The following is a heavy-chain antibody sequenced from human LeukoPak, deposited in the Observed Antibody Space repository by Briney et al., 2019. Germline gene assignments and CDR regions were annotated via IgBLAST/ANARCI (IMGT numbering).Heavy chain of an antibody. D-gene: IGHD3-9*01. J-gene: IGHJ4*02. CDR2: IYYSGTT. CDR1: GGFISGYY. V-gene: IGHV4-59*01. CDR3: ARGSSYDILTGYYIGGIHYFDY. Sequence: SETLSLTCTVSGGFISGYYWTWIRQPPGKGLDWIGYIYYSGTTNYNPSLKSRVTISVDTSMNQFSLKLSSVTAADTAVYYCARGSSYDILTGYYIGGIHYFDYWGQGTLVAVSS.